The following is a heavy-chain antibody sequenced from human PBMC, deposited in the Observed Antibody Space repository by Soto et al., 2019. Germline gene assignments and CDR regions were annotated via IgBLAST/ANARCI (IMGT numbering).Heavy chain of an antibody. CDR2: ISPSGGTT. D-gene: IGHD3-22*01. CDR1: GYTFTTYY. CDR3: ARQRSDRSGYNGGYNNY. V-gene: IGHV1-46*01. J-gene: IGHJ4*02. Sequence: QVQLVQSGAEVKKPGASVKVSCKASGYTFTTYYIQWVRQAPGQGLEWMGVISPSGGTTTYEQKFKGRVTITRDTSTSTVHMELSRLRSEDTAVYYCARQRSDRSGYNGGYNNYWGQGTLVTGSS.